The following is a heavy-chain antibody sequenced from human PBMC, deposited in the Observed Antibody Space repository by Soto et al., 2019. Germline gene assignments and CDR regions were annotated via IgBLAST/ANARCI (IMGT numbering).Heavy chain of an antibody. J-gene: IGHJ6*02. Sequence: QVQLVESGGGVVQPGRSLRLSCAASGFTFSSYAMHWVRQAPGKGLEWVAVISYDGSNKYYADSVKGRFTISRDNSKNTPYLQMNSLRAEDTAVYYCASSTYYEIYNYYGMDVWGQGTTVTVSS. CDR1: GFTFSSYA. D-gene: IGHD3-22*01. V-gene: IGHV3-30-3*01. CDR3: ASSTYYEIYNYYGMDV. CDR2: ISYDGSNK.